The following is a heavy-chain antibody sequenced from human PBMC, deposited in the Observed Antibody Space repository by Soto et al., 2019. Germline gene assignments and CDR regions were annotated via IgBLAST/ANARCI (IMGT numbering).Heavy chain of an antibody. D-gene: IGHD1-26*01. CDR3: ARDDGGIVGALGWFDP. J-gene: IGHJ5*02. Sequence: QVQLVESGGGVVQPGRSLRLSCAASGFTFSSYGMHWVRQAPGKGLEWVAVIWYDGSNKYYADSVKGRFTISRDNSKNTLYLQMNSLRAEDTAVYYCARDDGGIVGALGWFDPWGQGTLVTVSS. CDR2: IWYDGSNK. V-gene: IGHV3-33*01. CDR1: GFTFSSYG.